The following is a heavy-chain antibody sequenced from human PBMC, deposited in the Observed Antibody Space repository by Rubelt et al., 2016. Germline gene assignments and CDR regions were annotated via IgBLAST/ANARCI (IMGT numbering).Heavy chain of an antibody. J-gene: IGHJ4*02. CDR2: ISSSSSTI. Sequence: GKRLEWVSYISSSSSTIYYADSVKGRFTISRDNAKNSLYLQMNSLRAEDTAVYYCARAHYYDSSDTFDYWGQGTLVTVSS. V-gene: IGHV3-48*01. D-gene: IGHD3-22*01. CDR3: ARAHYYDSSDTFDY.